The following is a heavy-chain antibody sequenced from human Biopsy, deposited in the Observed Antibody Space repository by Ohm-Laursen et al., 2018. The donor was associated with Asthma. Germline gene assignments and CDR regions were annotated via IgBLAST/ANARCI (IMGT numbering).Heavy chain of an antibody. D-gene: IGHD1-7*01. CDR3: ARDPHNSYLASLRTKFNYYYYGMDV. V-gene: IGHV1-18*04. CDR2: ISAYNGNT. Sequence: ASVKVSCKTSGYTFTSYGISWVRQAPGQGLEWMGWISAYNGNTNYAQKLQGRVTMTRDTSTSTVYMELSSLRSEDTAVYYCARDPHNSYLASLRTKFNYYYYGMDVWGQGTTVTVSS. J-gene: IGHJ6*02. CDR1: GYTFTSYG.